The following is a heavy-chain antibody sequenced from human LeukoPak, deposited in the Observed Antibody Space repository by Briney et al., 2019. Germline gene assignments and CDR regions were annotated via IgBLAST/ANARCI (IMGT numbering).Heavy chain of an antibody. CDR1: GFSFSNYG. J-gene: IGHJ3*02. CDR3: AREEQGDAFDI. D-gene: IGHD1-26*01. Sequence: GGSLRLSCAASGFSFSNYGMSWVRQAPGKGLEWVSGISGSGGSTYYADSVKGRFTISRDNSKNTLFLQMNSLRAEDTAVYYCAREEQGDAFDIWGQGTMVTVSS. V-gene: IGHV3-23*01. CDR2: ISGSGGST.